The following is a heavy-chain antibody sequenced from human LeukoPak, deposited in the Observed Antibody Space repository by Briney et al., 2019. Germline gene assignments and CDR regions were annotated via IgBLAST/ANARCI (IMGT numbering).Heavy chain of an antibody. D-gene: IGHD3-10*01. CDR2: IYTSGST. Sequence: PSETLSLTCTVSGYSISTGYYWDWIRQPPGKGLEWIGRIYTSGSTNYNPSLKSRVTISVDTSKNQFSLKLSSVTAADTAVYYCARGPYYGSGSYYYFDYWGQGTLVTVSS. CDR1: GYSISTGYY. J-gene: IGHJ4*02. CDR3: ARGPYYGSGSYYYFDY. V-gene: IGHV4-38-2*02.